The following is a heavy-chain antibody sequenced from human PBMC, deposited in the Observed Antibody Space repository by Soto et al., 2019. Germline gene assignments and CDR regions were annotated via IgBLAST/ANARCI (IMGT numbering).Heavy chain of an antibody. CDR1: GFTFSSYG. CDR3: ARSRYYGSGRPQLDP. J-gene: IGHJ5*02. CDR2: IWYDGSNK. D-gene: IGHD3-10*01. V-gene: IGHV3-33*01. Sequence: QVQLVESGGGVVQPGRSLRLSCAASGFTFSSYGMHWVRQAPGKGLEWVAVIWYDGSNKYYADSVKGRFTISRDNSKNTLYLQMNSLRAEDTAVYYCARSRYYGSGRPQLDPWGQGTLVTVSS.